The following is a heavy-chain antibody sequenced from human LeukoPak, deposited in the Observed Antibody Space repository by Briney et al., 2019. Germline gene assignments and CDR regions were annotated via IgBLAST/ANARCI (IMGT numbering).Heavy chain of an antibody. CDR3: ARETDYDSSGYYYCDY. D-gene: IGHD3-22*01. CDR1: GGSISSYY. J-gene: IGHJ4*02. CDR2: IYHSGST. V-gene: IGHV4-38-2*02. Sequence: SETLSLTCTVSGGSISSYYWSWIRQPPGKGLEWIGSIYHSGSTYYNPSLKSRVTISVDTSKNQFSLKLSSVTAADTAVYYCARETDYDSSGYYYCDYWGQGTLVTVSS.